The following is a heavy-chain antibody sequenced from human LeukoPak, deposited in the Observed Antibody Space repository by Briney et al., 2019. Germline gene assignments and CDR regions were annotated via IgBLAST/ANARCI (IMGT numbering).Heavy chain of an antibody. CDR3: ARGPKAMFHFHY. CDR1: GGSISSSSYY. CDR2: IYYSGST. J-gene: IGHJ4*02. Sequence: PSETLSLTCTVSGGSISSSSYYWGWIRQPPGKGLEWIGYIYYSGSTNYNPSLKSRVTISVDTSKNQFSLQLSSVTAADTAVYYCARGPKAMFHFHYWGQGTLVTVSS. V-gene: IGHV4-61*05. D-gene: IGHD3-10*02.